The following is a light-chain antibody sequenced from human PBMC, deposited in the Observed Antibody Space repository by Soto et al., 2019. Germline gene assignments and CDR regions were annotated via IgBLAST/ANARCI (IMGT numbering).Light chain of an antibody. CDR3: QKYNNWPRT. CDR2: GES. Sequence: EIVMTQAPATLSVSPGERATLSCRASQSVSSNLAWYQQKTGQAPRLLIYGESTRATGIPDRLSGSGSGTELNLTISRLQSEDFAVYYCQKYNNWPRTCGQGTKVDIK. V-gene: IGKV3-15*01. CDR1: QSVSSN. J-gene: IGKJ1*01.